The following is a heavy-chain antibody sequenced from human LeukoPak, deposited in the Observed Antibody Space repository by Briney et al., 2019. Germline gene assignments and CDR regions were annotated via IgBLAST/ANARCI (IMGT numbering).Heavy chain of an antibody. Sequence: GGSLRLSCAPPGFTFSSYGMHGVPQAPGKGLEGVSVIWYDGSNKYYAESVKGRFTISRDNSKNTLYLQMNSLRAEDTAVYYCARSSSSLFWDWFDPWGQGTLVTVSS. V-gene: IGHV3-33*01. D-gene: IGHD6-6*01. CDR3: ARSSSSLFWDWFDP. J-gene: IGHJ5*02. CDR1: GFTFSSYG. CDR2: IWYDGSNK.